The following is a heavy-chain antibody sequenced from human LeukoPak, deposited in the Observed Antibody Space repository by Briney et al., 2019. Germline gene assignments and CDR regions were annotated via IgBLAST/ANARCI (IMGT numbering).Heavy chain of an antibody. D-gene: IGHD3-10*01. J-gene: IGHJ4*02. V-gene: IGHV3-23*01. CDR3: AKVTYGSGTYGAFDY. CDR1: GFTFSDYY. Sequence: GGSLRLSCAASGFTFSDYYMSWIRQAPGKGLEWVSCIRGSGTSTYYADSVKGRFTISRDNSKNTLYLQMNSLRAEDTAVYYCAKVTYGSGTYGAFDYWGQGTLVTVSS. CDR2: IRGSGTST.